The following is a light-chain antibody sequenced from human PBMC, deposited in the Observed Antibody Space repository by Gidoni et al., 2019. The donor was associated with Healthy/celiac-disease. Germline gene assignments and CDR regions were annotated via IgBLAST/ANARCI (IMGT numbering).Light chain of an antibody. J-gene: IGKJ4*01. CDR1: QSVSSY. CDR2: DAS. Sequence: EIVLTQSPATLSLSPGERATLSCRASQSVSSYLAWYQQKPGQAPRLLIYDASNRATGIPARFSGSGPGTDFTLTISSLEPEDFAVYYCQQRSNWLFTFXGXTKVEIK. V-gene: IGKV3D-11*02. CDR3: QQRSNWLFT.